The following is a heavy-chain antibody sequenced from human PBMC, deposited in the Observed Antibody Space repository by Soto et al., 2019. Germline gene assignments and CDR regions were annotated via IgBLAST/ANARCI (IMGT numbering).Heavy chain of an antibody. V-gene: IGHV1-69*10. Sequence: SVKVCCKVSGGSFRTYTLTWVRQAPGQGLEWMGGIIPMFGIINYAQKFQGRVTITAARSTTTAYMELISLRSDDTAVYYCAILTPITGVYWGQGAQVTVSS. CDR1: GGSFRTYT. D-gene: IGHD5-12*01. CDR3: AILTPITGVY. J-gene: IGHJ4*02. CDR2: IIPMFGII.